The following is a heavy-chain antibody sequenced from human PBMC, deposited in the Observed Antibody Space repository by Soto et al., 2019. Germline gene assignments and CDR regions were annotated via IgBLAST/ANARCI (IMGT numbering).Heavy chain of an antibody. CDR3: ARILFGRSVAGGYFYMDV. V-gene: IGHV2-26*01. D-gene: IGHD6-19*01. Sequence: HVTLKESGPVLVKPTETLTLTCTVSGFSLSNGKVGVSWIRQPPGKALEWLAHIFSNDEKYYRTSLKSRLTIAEDTSKSQVVLTMTNVDPVDTATYYCARILFGRSVAGGYFYMDVWCKGTTVTFSS. CDR2: IFSNDEK. J-gene: IGHJ6*03. CDR1: GFSLSNGKVG.